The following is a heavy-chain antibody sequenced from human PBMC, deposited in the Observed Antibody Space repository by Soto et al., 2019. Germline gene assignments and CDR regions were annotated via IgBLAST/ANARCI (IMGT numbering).Heavy chain of an antibody. Sequence: QVQLVESGGGVVQPGRSLRLSCAASGFTFSSYGMHWVRQAPGKGLEWVAVIWYDGSNKYYADSVKGRFTISRDNSKNTLYLQMNSMRAEDTAVYYCARDPSRMVRGPNDAFDIWGQGPMVTVSS. V-gene: IGHV3-33*01. D-gene: IGHD3-10*01. CDR1: GFTFSSYG. J-gene: IGHJ3*02. CDR3: ARDPSRMVRGPNDAFDI. CDR2: IWYDGSNK.